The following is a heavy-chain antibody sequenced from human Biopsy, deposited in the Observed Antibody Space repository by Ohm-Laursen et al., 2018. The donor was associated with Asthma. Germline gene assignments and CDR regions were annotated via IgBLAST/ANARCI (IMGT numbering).Heavy chain of an antibody. V-gene: IGHV3-30*01. D-gene: IGHD1-1*01. CDR2: ISKDASTQ. CDR1: GFSFSNFA. Sequence: SLRLSCAASGFSFSNFAIHWVRQAPGKGLEWVGVISKDASTQGYADSVKGRFTMARDNSKNTPDLQMNSLREEDTAVYYCVRDGTDDAFDIWGQGTVVSVSS. CDR3: VRDGTDDAFDI. J-gene: IGHJ3*02.